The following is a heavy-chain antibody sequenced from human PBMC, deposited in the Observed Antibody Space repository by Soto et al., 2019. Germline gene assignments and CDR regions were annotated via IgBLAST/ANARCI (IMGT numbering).Heavy chain of an antibody. J-gene: IGHJ4*02. CDR1: GFTFSTYG. CDR2: IGTAGDT. D-gene: IGHD3-3*01. V-gene: IGHV3-13*01. CDR3: VRDGGP. Sequence: GGSLRLSCAASGFTFSTYGMHWVRQGTEKGLEWVSAIGTAGDTYYLDSVKGRFTISRENAKNSLYLEMSSLRGGDTAIYYCVRDGGPWGQGTLVTLSS.